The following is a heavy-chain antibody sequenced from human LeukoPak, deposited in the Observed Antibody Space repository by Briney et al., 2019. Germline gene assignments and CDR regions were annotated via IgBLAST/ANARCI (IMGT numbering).Heavy chain of an antibody. CDR1: GGSISGYY. CDR2: IHYTGGT. D-gene: IGHD3-9*01. CDR3: ARGNILSGYCFDF. V-gene: IGHV4-34*01. J-gene: IGHJ4*02. Sequence: SETLSLTCAVYGGSISGYYWSWIHQPPGKGLEWVGEIHYTGGTSYNPSLKSRATISIDTSRNQLSLKLSSVTAADTAVYYCARGNILSGYCFDFWGQGALVTVSS.